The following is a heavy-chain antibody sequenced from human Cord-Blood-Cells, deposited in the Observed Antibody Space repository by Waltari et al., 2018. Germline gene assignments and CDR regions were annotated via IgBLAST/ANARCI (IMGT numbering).Heavy chain of an antibody. J-gene: IGHJ3*02. CDR2: IYHSGST. CDR1: GYSISSGYY. Sequence: QVQLQESGPGLVKPSETLSLTCAVSGYSISSGYYWGWIRQPPGKGLEWIGSIYHSGSTYYNPSLKSRVTISVDTSKNQFSRKLRSVTAADTAVYYCARAPRHFWSVSDAFDIWGQGTMVTVSS. D-gene: IGHD3-3*02. V-gene: IGHV4-38-2*01. CDR3: ARAPRHFWSVSDAFDI.